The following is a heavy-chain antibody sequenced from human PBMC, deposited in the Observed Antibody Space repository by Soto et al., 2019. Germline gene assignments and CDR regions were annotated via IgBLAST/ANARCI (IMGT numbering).Heavy chain of an antibody. CDR3: VRDGISGAEPVDI. CDR2: ISAYNGNL. Sequence: QVQLVQSGAEVKMPGASVKVSCKASGYTFINYGISWVRQAPGQGLEWMGWISAYNGNLNYAPKIQGRVTMTTDASTTTAYMERRSLTSDDTAVYFCVRDGISGAEPVDIWGQGTMVTVSS. J-gene: IGHJ3*02. D-gene: IGHD1-20*01. CDR1: GYTFINYG. V-gene: IGHV1-18*01.